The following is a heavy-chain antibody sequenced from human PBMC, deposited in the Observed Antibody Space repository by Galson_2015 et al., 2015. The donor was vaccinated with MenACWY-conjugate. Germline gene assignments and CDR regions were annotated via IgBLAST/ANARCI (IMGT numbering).Heavy chain of an antibody. CDR2: IRYDGSNK. D-gene: IGHD3-9*01. CDR1: GFTFSSYG. J-gene: IGHJ3*02. V-gene: IGHV3-30*02. Sequence: SLRLSCAASGFTFSSYGMHWVRQAPGKGLEWVAFIRYDGSNKYYAGSVKGRFTISRDNSKNTLYLQMNSLRAEDTAVYYCAKDHYDILTGYYIGSDAFDIWGQGTMVTVSS. CDR3: AKDHYDILTGYYIGSDAFDI.